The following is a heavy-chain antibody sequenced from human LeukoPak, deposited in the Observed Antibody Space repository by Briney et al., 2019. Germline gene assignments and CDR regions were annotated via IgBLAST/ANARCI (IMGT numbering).Heavy chain of an antibody. D-gene: IGHD3-3*01. CDR3: ARHGTYDFAY. Sequence: GGSLRLSCAASGFTFSSHWMSWVRQAPGKGLEWVAIIKPDGSETAYVDSVKGRFTISRDNVKNSLYLQMISLRAEDTAVYYCARHGTYDFAYWGQGTLVTVSS. CDR2: IKPDGSET. CDR1: GFTFSSHW. V-gene: IGHV3-7*01. J-gene: IGHJ4*02.